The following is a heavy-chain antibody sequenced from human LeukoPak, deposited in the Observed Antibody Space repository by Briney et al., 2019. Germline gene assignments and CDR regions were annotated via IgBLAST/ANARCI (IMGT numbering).Heavy chain of an antibody. J-gene: IGHJ4*02. D-gene: IGHD1-26*01. CDR1: GFTFDDYA. CDR3: AREGGSNPKYYFDY. V-gene: IGHV3-9*01. CDR2: ISWNSGSI. Sequence: GGSLRLSCAASGFTFDDYAMHWVRQAPGKGLEWVSGISWNSGSIGYADSVKGRFTISRDNSKNTLYLQMNSLRAEDTAVYYCAREGGSNPKYYFDYWGQGTLVTVSS.